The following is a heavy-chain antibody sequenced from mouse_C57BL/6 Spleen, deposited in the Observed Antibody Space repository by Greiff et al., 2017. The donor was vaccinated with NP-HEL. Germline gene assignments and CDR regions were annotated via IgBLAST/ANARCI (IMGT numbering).Heavy chain of an antibody. D-gene: IGHD2-5*01. V-gene: IGHV1-69*01. CDR1: GYTFTSYW. CDR3: ARRSNYENYYAMDY. CDR2: IDPSDSYT. J-gene: IGHJ4*01. Sequence: QVQLKQPGAELVMPGASVKLSCKASGYTFTSYWMHWVKQRPGQGLEWIGEIDPSDSYTNYNQKFKGKSTLTVDKSSSTAYMQLSSLTSEDSAVYYCARRSNYENYYAMDYWGQGTSVTVSS.